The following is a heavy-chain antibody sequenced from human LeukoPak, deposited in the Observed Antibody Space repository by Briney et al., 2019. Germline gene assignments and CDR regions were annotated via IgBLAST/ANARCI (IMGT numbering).Heavy chain of an antibody. CDR2: IYHSGST. CDR1: GGSISSGGYS. D-gene: IGHD3-9*01. V-gene: IGHV4-30-2*01. J-gene: IGHJ4*02. Sequence: SQTLSLTCAVSGGSISSGGYSWSWIRQPPGKGLEWIGYIYHSGSTYYNPSLKSRVTISVDRSKNQFSLKLSSVTAADTAVYYCARAVNSRYFVWIRGFDYWGQGTLVTVSS. CDR3: ARAVNSRYFVWIRGFDY.